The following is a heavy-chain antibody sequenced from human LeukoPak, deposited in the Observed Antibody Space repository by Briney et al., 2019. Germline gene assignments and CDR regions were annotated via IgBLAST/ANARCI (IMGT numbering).Heavy chain of an antibody. D-gene: IGHD6-19*01. CDR2: IYSSGST. Sequence: SESLSLTCTVSGGSISSYYWSWIRQPPGKGLEWIGYIYSSGSTNCNPSLKSRATLSVDTSKNQFSLKLSSVTAADTAVYYCARRSAVAGADYFDYWGQGTLVTVSS. CDR3: ARRSAVAGADYFDY. J-gene: IGHJ4*02. V-gene: IGHV4-59*08. CDR1: GGSISSYY.